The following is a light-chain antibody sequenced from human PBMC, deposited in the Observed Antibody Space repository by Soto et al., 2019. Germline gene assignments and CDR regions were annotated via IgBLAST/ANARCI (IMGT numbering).Light chain of an antibody. Sequence: DVQLTQSPSSLSASVGDRVTITCQASQDISNYLNWYQQKPGKAPNLLIFVASNLKTGVPSRFSGSGSGTVFTFTISSLQPEDVATYFCQQYNNFSPLTFGGGTNVEIK. J-gene: IGKJ4*01. V-gene: IGKV1-33*01. CDR1: QDISNY. CDR3: QQYNNFSPLT. CDR2: VAS.